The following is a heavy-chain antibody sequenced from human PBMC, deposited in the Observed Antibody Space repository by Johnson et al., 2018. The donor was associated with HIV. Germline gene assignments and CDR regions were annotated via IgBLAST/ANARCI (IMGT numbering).Heavy chain of an antibody. V-gene: IGHV3-66*01. CDR3: ASLSSSGAFDI. J-gene: IGHJ3*02. D-gene: IGHD6-6*01. CDR1: GFTVSSNY. CDR2: IYSGGST. Sequence: VRLVESGGGLVQPGGSLRLSCAASGFTVSSNYMSWVRQAPGKGLEWVSVIYSGGSTYYADSVKGRFTISRDNSKNTLYLQMNSLRAEDTAVYYCASLSSSGAFDIWGQGTMVTVSS.